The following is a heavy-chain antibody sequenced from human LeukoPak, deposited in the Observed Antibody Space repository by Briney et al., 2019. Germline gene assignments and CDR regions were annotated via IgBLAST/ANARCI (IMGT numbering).Heavy chain of an antibody. D-gene: IGHD3/OR15-3a*01. J-gene: IGHJ5*02. CDR2: IYYTGTT. CDR1: GYSISSGYY. V-gene: IGHV4-38-2*02. Sequence: PSETLSLTCTVSGYSISSGYYWGWIRQPPGKGLEWIGSIYYTGTTHYNPSLKSRVTISVDTSKNQFSLNLSSVTAADTAVYYCARQEIGLRSFDPWGQGTLVTVSS. CDR3: ARQEIGLRSFDP.